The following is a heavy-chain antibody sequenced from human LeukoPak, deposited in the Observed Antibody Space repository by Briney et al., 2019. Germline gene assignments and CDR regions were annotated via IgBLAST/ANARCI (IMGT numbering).Heavy chain of an antibody. CDR2: ISAYNGIT. D-gene: IGHD3-22*01. CDR3: ARDGADSSGYYPYYFDY. V-gene: IGHV1-18*01. J-gene: IGHJ4*02. CDR1: GYTFTSYG. Sequence: ASVKVSCKASGYTFTSYGISWVRQAPGQGLEWTGWISAYNGITNYAQKLQGRVTMTTDTSTSTAYMELRSLRSDDTAVYYCARDGADSSGYYPYYFDYWGQGTLVTVSS.